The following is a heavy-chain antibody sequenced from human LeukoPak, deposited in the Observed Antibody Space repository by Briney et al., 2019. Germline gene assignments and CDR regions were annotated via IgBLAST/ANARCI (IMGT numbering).Heavy chain of an antibody. D-gene: IGHD2/OR15-2a*01. CDR3: ARVGGYFRLVGVDY. V-gene: IGHV4-39*07. Sequence: SETLSLTCTVSGGSISSSSYYWGWIRQPPGKGLEWIGSIYYSGSTYYNPSLKSRVTISVDTSKNQFSLKLSSVTAADTAVYYCARVGGYFRLVGVDYWGQGTLVTVSS. CDR1: GGSISSSSYY. CDR2: IYYSGST. J-gene: IGHJ4*02.